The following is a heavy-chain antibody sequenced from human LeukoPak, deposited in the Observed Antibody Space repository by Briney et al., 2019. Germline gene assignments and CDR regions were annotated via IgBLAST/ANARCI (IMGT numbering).Heavy chain of an antibody. J-gene: IGHJ4*02. CDR3: ARGRVSSGWYGEYYFDY. D-gene: IGHD6-19*01. CDR1: GGSISSSSYY. Sequence: PSETLSLTCTVSGGSISSSSYYWGWIRQPPGKGLEWIGSIYYSGSTYYNPSLKSRVTISVDTSKNQFSLKLSSVTAADTAVYYCARGRVSSGWYGEYYFDYWGQGTLVTVSS. CDR2: IYYSGST. V-gene: IGHV4-39*01.